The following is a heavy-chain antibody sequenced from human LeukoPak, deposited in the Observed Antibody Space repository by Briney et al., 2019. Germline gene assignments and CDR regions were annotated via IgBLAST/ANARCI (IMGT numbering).Heavy chain of an antibody. V-gene: IGHV3-30*02. D-gene: IGHD6-13*01. CDR3: ARDWAGLTAPGPFDY. CDR2: MQYDGSVE. J-gene: IGHJ4*02. CDR1: GFSFSNYG. Sequence: GGSLRLSCAASGFSFSNYGVHWVRQAPGKGLEWVTFMQYDGSVEFYADSVMGRFTISRDNSKNTLYLQMNSLRAEDTAAYYCARDWAGLTAPGPFDYWGQGTLVTVSS.